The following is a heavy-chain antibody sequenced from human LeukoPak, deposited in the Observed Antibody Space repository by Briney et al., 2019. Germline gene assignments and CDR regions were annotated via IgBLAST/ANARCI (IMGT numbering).Heavy chain of an antibody. Sequence: PSETLSLTCTVSGGSISSYYWSWIRQPPGKGLEWIGYIYYSGSTNYNPSLKSRVTISVDTSKNQFSLKLSSVTAADTAVYYCARHPYRPYYDFRRDSMRFDYYYYMDVWGKGTTVTVSS. D-gene: IGHD3-3*01. V-gene: IGHV4-59*08. CDR2: IYYSGST. CDR3: ARHPYRPYYDFRRDSMRFDYYYYMDV. CDR1: GGSISSYY. J-gene: IGHJ6*03.